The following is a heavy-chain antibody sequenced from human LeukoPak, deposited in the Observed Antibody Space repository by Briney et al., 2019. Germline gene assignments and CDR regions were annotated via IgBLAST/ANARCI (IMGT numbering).Heavy chain of an antibody. CDR2: ISSSSSYI. CDR3: ARDGLTIFGVVTL. J-gene: IGHJ4*02. V-gene: IGHV3-21*01. CDR1: GFTFSTYS. Sequence: PGGSLRLSCAASGFTFSTYSMNWVRQAPGKGLEWVSSISSSSSYIYYADSVKGRFTISRDNAKNSLFLQMNSLRAEDTAVYYCARDGLTIFGVVTLWGQGTLVTVSP. D-gene: IGHD3-3*01.